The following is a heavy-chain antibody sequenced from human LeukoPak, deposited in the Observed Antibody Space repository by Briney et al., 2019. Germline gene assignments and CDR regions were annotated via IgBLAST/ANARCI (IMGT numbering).Heavy chain of an antibody. CDR3: TRDTTRDY. D-gene: IGHD4-11*01. CDR2: TNHSGST. CDR1: GYSISSGYY. V-gene: IGHV4-38-2*01. Sequence: PSETLSLTCAVSGYSISSGYYWGWIRQPPGKGLEWIGSTNHSGSTYYNPSLKSRVTILVDTSKNQFSLKLTSVTAADTAVYYCTRDTTRDYWGQGTLVTVSS. J-gene: IGHJ4*02.